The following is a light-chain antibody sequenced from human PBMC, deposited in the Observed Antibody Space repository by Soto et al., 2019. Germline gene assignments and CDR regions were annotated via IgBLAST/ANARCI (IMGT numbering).Light chain of an antibody. V-gene: IGKV1-39*01. CDR2: AAS. CDR3: QQRHNMPFT. J-gene: IGKJ3*01. CDR1: QSITNY. Sequence: DIPMTQSPSSLSASVGDRVTITCRASQSITNYLNWYQHKPWKAPKLLVYAASSLQSGVPSRFSGSGSGTDFTLTISSLQPEEFATYFCQQRHNMPFTFGPGTKVDIK.